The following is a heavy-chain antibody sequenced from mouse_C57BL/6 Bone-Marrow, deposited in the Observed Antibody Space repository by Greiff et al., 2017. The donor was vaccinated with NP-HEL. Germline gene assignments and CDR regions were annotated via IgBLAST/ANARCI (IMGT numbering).Heavy chain of an antibody. CDR1: GYSITSGYY. CDR3: ARARAWFAY. V-gene: IGHV3-6*01. CDR2: ISYDGSN. J-gene: IGHJ3*01. Sequence: EVKLMESGPGLVKPSQSLSLTCSVTGYSITSGYYWNWIRQFPGNKLEWMGYISYDGSNNYNPSLKNRISITRVTSKNQFFLKLNSVTTEDTATYYCARARAWFAYWGQGTLVTVSA.